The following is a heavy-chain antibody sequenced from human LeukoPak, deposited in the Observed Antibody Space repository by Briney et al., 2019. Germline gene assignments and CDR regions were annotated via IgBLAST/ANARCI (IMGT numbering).Heavy chain of an antibody. CDR1: GGSIRSYY. Sequence: SETLSLTCTVSGGSIRSYYWSWIRQPPGQGLEGIGYIDYSGSTNYNASLKSRVTILVDTSKNQFSLKLSSGTAADTAVYYCARGGTTDWDDAFDIWGQGTMVTVSS. CDR3: ARGGTTDWDDAFDI. D-gene: IGHD4-11*01. CDR2: IDYSGST. J-gene: IGHJ3*02. V-gene: IGHV4-59*01.